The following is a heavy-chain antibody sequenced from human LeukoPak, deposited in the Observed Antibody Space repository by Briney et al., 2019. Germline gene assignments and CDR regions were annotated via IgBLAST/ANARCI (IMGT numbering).Heavy chain of an antibody. CDR1: GFSFSSYG. V-gene: IGHV3-33*01. D-gene: IGHD3-16*01. CDR3: ARDPSLGGHVDY. CDR2: IWYDGSNK. Sequence: GGSQRLSCAASGFSFSSYGMHWVRQAPGKGLEWVAVIWYDGSNKYYADSVKGRFTISRDNSKNTLYLQMNSLRAEDTAVYYCARDPSLGGHVDYWGQGTLVTVSS. J-gene: IGHJ4*02.